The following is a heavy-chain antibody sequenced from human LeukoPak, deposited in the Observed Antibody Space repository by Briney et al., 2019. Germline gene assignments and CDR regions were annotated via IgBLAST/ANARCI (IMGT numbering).Heavy chain of an antibody. D-gene: IGHD3-22*01. V-gene: IGHV1-24*01. J-gene: IGHJ4*02. CDR3: ATLADSSSRVLDY. CDR1: AYTFVSYG. CDR2: FDPEDGET. Sequence: ASVKVSCKASAYTFVSYGISWVRQAPGKGLEWMGGFDPEDGETIYAQKFQGRVTMTEDTSTDTAYMELSSLRSEDTAVYYCATLADSSSRVLDYWGQGTLVTVSS.